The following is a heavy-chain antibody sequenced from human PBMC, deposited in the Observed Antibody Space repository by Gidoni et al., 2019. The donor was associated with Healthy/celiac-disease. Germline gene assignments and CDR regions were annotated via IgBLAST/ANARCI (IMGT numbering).Heavy chain of an antibody. CDR1: GFTVSSNY. CDR2: IYSGGST. Sequence: EVQLVESGGGLVQPGGSLRLSCAASGFTVSSNYMSWVRQAPGKGLEWVSVIYSGGSTYYAGSVKGRFTISRDNSKNTLYLQMNSLRAEDTAVYYCAREASSGYYATYFDYWGQGTLVTVSS. CDR3: AREASSGYYATYFDY. J-gene: IGHJ4*02. D-gene: IGHD3-22*01. V-gene: IGHV3-66*02.